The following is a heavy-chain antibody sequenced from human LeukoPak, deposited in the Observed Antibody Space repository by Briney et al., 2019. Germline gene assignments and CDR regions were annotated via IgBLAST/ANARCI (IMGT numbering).Heavy chain of an antibody. D-gene: IGHD4-11*01. CDR1: GYTFTSYD. Sequence: ASVTVSCKASGYTFTSYDINWVRQATGQGLEWMGWMSPNSGNTGYAQKFQGRVTMTRNTSISTAYMELSSLRSEDTAVYYCARWGLYSNYVGYYYYYGMDVWGQGTTVTVSS. CDR2: MSPNSGNT. CDR3: ARWGLYSNYVGYYYYYGMDV. J-gene: IGHJ6*02. V-gene: IGHV1-8*01.